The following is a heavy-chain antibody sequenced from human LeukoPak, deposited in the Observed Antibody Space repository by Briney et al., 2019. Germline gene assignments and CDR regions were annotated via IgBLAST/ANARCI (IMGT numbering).Heavy chain of an antibody. CDR2: MNPNSGNT. Sequence: ASVKVSCKASGGTFSSYAISWVRQATGQGLEWMGWMNPNSGNTGYAQKFQGRVTMTRNTSISTAYMELSSLRSEDTAVYYCARGGGIAAAGTVTSWFDPWGQGTLVTVSS. V-gene: IGHV1-8*02. CDR1: GGTFSSYA. D-gene: IGHD6-13*01. CDR3: ARGGGIAAAGTVTSWFDP. J-gene: IGHJ5*02.